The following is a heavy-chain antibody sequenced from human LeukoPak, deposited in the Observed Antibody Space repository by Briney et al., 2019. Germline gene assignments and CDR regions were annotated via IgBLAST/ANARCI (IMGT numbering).Heavy chain of an antibody. CDR2: IKSKADGGAT. CDR1: GFTFTNAW. V-gene: IGHV3-15*01. Sequence: NPGGSLRLSCAASGFTFTNAWMSWVRQAPGKGLESVGRIKSKADGGATDYAALVKGRFTISRDDSKNTLYLQMNSLKTEGTAVYYCTSGGDCRRNSCYTDWGQGTLVTVSS. J-gene: IGHJ4*02. CDR3: TSGGDCRRNSCYTD. D-gene: IGHD2-2*02.